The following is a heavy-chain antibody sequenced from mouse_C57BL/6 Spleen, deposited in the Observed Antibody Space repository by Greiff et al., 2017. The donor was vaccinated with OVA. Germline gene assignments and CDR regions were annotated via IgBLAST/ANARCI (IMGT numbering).Heavy chain of an antibody. CDR1: GYTFTSYW. CDR2: IDPSDSYT. J-gene: IGHJ1*03. Sequence: QVQLKQPGAELVRPGTSVKLSCKASGYTFTSYWLHWVKQRPGQGLEWIGVIDPSDSYTNYNQKFKGKATLTVDTSSSTAYMQLSSLTSEDSAVYYCARSGSNYVYWYFDVWGTGTTVTVSS. V-gene: IGHV1-59*01. D-gene: IGHD2-5*01. CDR3: ARSGSNYVYWYFDV.